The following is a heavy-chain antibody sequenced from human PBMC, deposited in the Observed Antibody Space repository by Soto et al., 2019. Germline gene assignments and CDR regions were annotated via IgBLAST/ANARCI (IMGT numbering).Heavy chain of an antibody. Sequence: KTGGSLRLSCAASGFTVSDYYMSWIRQAPGKGLEWLSYSSNSGTYTRYADSVKGRFSISRDNAKNSLYLQINSLRGEDTATYYCARSGDNYNVLDYWGQGTPVTSPQ. CDR2: SSNSGTYT. D-gene: IGHD3-10*02. CDR1: GFTVSDYY. V-gene: IGHV3-11*06. CDR3: ARSGDNYNVLDY. J-gene: IGHJ4*02.